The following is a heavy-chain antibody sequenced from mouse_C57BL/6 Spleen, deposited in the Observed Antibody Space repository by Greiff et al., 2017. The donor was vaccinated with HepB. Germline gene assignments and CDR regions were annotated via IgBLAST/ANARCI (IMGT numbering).Heavy chain of an antibody. CDR3: ARDYYGSSYSAMDY. Sequence: DVKLQESVAELVRPGASVKLSCTASGFNIKNTYMHWVKQRPEQGLEWIGRIDPANGNTKYAPKFQGKATITADTSSNTAYLQLSSLTSEDTAIYYCARDYYGSSYSAMDYWGQGTSVTVSS. J-gene: IGHJ4*01. D-gene: IGHD1-1*01. CDR1: GFNIKNTY. V-gene: IGHV14-3*01. CDR2: IDPANGNT.